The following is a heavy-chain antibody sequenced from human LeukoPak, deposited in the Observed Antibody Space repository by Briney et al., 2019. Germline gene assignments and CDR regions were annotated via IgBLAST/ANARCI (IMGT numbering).Heavy chain of an antibody. V-gene: IGHV3-7*01. Sequence: GGSLRLSCAASGFTFSSYWMSWVRQAPGKGLEGVANIKQDGSEKYYVDSVKGRFAISRDNAKNSLYLQMNSLRAEDTAVYYCASRVIVVVPAADDAFDIWGQGTMVTVSS. CDR1: GFTFSSYW. D-gene: IGHD2-2*01. CDR2: IKQDGSEK. CDR3: ASRVIVVVPAADDAFDI. J-gene: IGHJ3*02.